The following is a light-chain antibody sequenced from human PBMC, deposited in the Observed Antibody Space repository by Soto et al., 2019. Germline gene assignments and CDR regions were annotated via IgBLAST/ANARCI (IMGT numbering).Light chain of an antibody. CDR1: SSDVGAYNY. CDR2: EVS. CDR3: SSYTSSSTWL. J-gene: IGLJ3*02. V-gene: IGLV2-14*03. Sequence: QSALTQPASVSGSPGQSITISCTGTSSDVGAYNYVSWYQQHPGKAPKLMTYEVSNRPSGVSNRFSGSKSANTASLTISGLQAGDEADYYCSSYTSSSTWLFGGGTKVTVL.